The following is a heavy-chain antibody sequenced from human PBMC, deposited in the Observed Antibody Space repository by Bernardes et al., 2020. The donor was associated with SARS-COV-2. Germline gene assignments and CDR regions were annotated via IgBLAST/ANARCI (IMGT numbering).Heavy chain of an antibody. D-gene: IGHD1-20*01. J-gene: IGHJ4*02. CDR2: ISYSGDYT. V-gene: IGHV3-11*03. CDR3: AWYRADH. Sequence: GSLSLSCTASGFSRSDYYRRWLRQTPGKGLEWVSYISYSGDYTKYADSVKGRFTISRDNAKNSLYLQINNLRAEDTAIYYCAWYRADHWGQGTLVT. CDR1: GFSRSDYY.